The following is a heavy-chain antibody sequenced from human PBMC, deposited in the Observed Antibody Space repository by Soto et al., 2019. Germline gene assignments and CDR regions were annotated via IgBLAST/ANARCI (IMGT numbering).Heavy chain of an antibody. CDR2: IYSGGDT. J-gene: IGHJ4*02. CDR3: AIGSGYIIDY. CDR1: GFTVSSNY. Sequence: EVQLVESGGGLVQPGGSLRLSCAASGFTVSSNYMNWVRQAPGKGLEWVSVIYSGGDTYYADSVKGRFTIFRDNSKNTLYHQLNSLRVEDTAVYYCAIGSGYIIDYWGQGTLVTVSS. D-gene: IGHD5-12*01. V-gene: IGHV3-66*01.